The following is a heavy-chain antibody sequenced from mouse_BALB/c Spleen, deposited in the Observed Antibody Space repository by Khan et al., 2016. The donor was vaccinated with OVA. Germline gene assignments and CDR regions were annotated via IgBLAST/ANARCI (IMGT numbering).Heavy chain of an antibody. Sequence: QVQLKESGAELVRPGTSVKVSCKASGYAFSNYLIEWVKQRPGQGLEWIGVINPGSGGTNYNENFKDKATVTTDKSSSTAYMQLSSLTFYDSAVYFCTRRGDNSYFDDWGQGTTLTVSS. CDR2: INPGSGGT. J-gene: IGHJ2*01. CDR1: GYAFSNYL. D-gene: IGHD1-3*01. V-gene: IGHV1-54*01. CDR3: TRRGDNSYFDD.